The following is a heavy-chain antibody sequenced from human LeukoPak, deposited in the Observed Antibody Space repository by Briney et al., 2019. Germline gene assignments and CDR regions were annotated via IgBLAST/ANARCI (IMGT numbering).Heavy chain of an antibody. J-gene: IGHJ2*01. CDR1: GFSVSLNY. CDR3: ARVGDHLHWHLHL. CDR2: LYGGSDK. V-gene: IGHV3-53*01. Sequence: AGGSLTLSCAASGFSVSLNYMSWVREAIGGGVEWVSILYGGSDKYDADSVKGRFTISRDSSKKMLFRHMNSLGSEDTSVYYCARVGDHLHWHLHLWRRGTLLTVPS. D-gene: IGHD5-24*01.